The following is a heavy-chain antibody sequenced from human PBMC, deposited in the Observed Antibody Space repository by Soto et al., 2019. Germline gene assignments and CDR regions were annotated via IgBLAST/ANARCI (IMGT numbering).Heavy chain of an antibody. J-gene: IGHJ5*02. D-gene: IGHD3-10*01. V-gene: IGHV1-18*01. CDR2: MSAYNGNT. CDR3: ARGVGSGSYYNQYNWFDP. Sequence: ASVKVSCKASGYTFTNYGISWVRQAPGQGIEWMGWMSAYNGNTKYAQKLQGRVTMTTDTSTSTAYMELRSLRSDDTAVYYCARGVGSGSYYNQYNWFDPWGQGTLVTVSS. CDR1: GYTFTNYG.